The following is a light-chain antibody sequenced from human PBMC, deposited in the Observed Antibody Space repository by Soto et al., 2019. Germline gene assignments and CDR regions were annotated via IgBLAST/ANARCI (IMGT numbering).Light chain of an antibody. CDR1: QSLLHSDGYNY. CDR2: LGS. CDR3: MQALPTPPFP. J-gene: IGKJ3*01. Sequence: DIVMTQSPLSLPVTPGEPASISCRSSQSLLHSDGYNYLDWYLQKPGQSPQLLIYLGSNRASGVPDKFSDSGSGTDFTLKISRVEAEDVGVYYCMQALPTPPFPFGHGTQVDIK. V-gene: IGKV2-28*01.